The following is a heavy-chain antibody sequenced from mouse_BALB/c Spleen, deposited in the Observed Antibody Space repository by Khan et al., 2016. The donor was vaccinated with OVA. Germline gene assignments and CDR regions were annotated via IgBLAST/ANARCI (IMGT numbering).Heavy chain of an antibody. V-gene: IGHV3-2*02. D-gene: IGHD2-3*01. Sequence: EVQLQESGPGLVNPSQSLSLTCTVTGYSITSDYAWNWIRQFPGNKLEWMGYINYSGSTNYNPALKSRISINRDTSKNQFFLQLNSVTTEDTAKYYCARDGSRYNYAMDYWGQGTSVTVSS. J-gene: IGHJ4*01. CDR3: ARDGSRYNYAMDY. CDR2: INYSGST. CDR1: GYSITSDYA.